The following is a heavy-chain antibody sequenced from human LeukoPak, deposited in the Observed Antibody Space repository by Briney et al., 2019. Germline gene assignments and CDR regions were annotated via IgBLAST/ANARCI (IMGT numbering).Heavy chain of an antibody. D-gene: IGHD6-19*01. V-gene: IGHV3-30*18. CDR1: GFTFSSYG. CDR2: ISYDGSNK. Sequence: GRSLRLSCAASGFTFSSYGMHCVRQAPGKGLEWVAVISYDGSNKYYADSVNGRFTISRDNSKNTLYLQMNSLRAEDTAVYYCAKDEQWLVDYWGQGTLVTVSS. CDR3: AKDEQWLVDY. J-gene: IGHJ4*02.